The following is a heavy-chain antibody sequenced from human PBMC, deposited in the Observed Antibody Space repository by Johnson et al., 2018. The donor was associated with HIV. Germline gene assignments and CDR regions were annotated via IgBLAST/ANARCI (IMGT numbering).Heavy chain of an antibody. D-gene: IGHD3-3*01. CDR3: AKEITIFGVVRDDAFDI. J-gene: IGHJ3*02. V-gene: IGHV3-23*04. CDR1: GFTFSSYA. CDR2: ISGSGGST. Sequence: VQLVESGGGLVQPGGSLRLSCAASGFTFSSYAMSWVRQAPGKGLEWVSAISGSGGSTYYADSVKGRFTISRDNSKNTLYLQMNSLRAEDTAVYYCAKEITIFGVVRDDAFDIWGQGTMVTVSS.